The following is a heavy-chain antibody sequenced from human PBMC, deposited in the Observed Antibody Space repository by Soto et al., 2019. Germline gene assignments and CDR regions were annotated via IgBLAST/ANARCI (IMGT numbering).Heavy chain of an antibody. Sequence: QVQLVQSGAEVKKPGASLKVSCKASGYTFTSYGISWVRQAPGQGLEWMGWISAYNGNTKDAQKLPGRVTMTTGTSTSTGLLALGSLGSDGTAVYYCAGDPGIFDYWGQGTLVTVSS. V-gene: IGHV1-18*01. CDR2: ISAYNGNT. CDR1: GYTFTSYG. CDR3: AGDPGIFDY. J-gene: IGHJ4*02.